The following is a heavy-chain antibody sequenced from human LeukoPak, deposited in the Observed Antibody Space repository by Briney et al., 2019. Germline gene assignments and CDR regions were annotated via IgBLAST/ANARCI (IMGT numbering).Heavy chain of an antibody. CDR2: IYLSGST. Sequence: TSETLSLTCAVSGGSISFSNWWSWVRQPPGKGLEWIGEIYLSGSTYYNPSLKSRVSISVDTSKNQFSLKLSSVTAADTAVYYCARGEVVAATNPFDYWGQGTLVTVSS. V-gene: IGHV4-4*02. CDR3: ARGEVVAATNPFDY. D-gene: IGHD2-15*01. CDR1: GGSISFSNW. J-gene: IGHJ4*02.